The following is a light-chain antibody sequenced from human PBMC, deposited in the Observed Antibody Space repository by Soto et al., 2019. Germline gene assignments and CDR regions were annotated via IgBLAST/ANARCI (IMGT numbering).Light chain of an antibody. J-gene: IGKJ1*01. CDR3: QQYNTWPLSWA. CDR2: GAS. V-gene: IGKV3-15*01. CDR1: QSVSSD. Sequence: EIVMTQSPATLSVSPGERATLSCRASQSVSSDLAWYQQKPDQAPRLLIYGASTRATGIPTRFSGSGSGTEFPLTISSLQSEDFAVYYCQQYNTWPLSWAFGQGTKVEI.